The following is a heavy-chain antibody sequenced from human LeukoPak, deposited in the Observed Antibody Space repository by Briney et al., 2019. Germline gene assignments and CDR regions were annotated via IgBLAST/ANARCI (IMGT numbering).Heavy chain of an antibody. V-gene: IGHV4-34*01. J-gene: IGHJ4*02. Sequence: SETLSLTCTVSGGSISSYYWSWIRQPPGKGLEWIGEINHSGSTNYNPSLKSRVTISVDTSKNQFSLKLSSVTAADTAVYYCARLSIYDTSGYYYEGKYFDYWGQGTLVTVSS. D-gene: IGHD3-22*01. CDR2: INHSGST. CDR1: GGSISSYY. CDR3: ARLSIYDTSGYYYEGKYFDY.